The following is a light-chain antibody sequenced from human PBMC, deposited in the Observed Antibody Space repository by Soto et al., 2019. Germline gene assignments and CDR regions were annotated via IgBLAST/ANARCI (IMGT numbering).Light chain of an antibody. CDR1: SSNIGAGYD. CDR2: GDI. J-gene: IGLJ3*02. Sequence: QSVLTQPPSVSGAPGQRVTISCTGSSSNIGAGYDVHWYQQLPGTAPKLLIYGDINRPSGVPDRFSGSKSGTSASLAITGLQAEYEADYYCQSYDSRSLVFGGGTKLTVL. CDR3: QSYDSRSLV. V-gene: IGLV1-40*01.